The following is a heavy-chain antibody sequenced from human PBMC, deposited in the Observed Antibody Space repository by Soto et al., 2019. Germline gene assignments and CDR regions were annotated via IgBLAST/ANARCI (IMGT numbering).Heavy chain of an antibody. J-gene: IGHJ5*02. V-gene: IGHV3-30-3*01. CDR3: ARDIVVVPAAANWFDP. CDR1: GFTFSSYA. CDR2: ISYDGSNK. D-gene: IGHD2-2*01. Sequence: LRLSCAASGFTFSSYAMHWVRQAPGKGLEWVAVISYDGSNKYYADSVKGRFTISRDNSKNTLYLQMNSLRAEDTAVYYCARDIVVVPAAANWFDPWGQGTLVTVS.